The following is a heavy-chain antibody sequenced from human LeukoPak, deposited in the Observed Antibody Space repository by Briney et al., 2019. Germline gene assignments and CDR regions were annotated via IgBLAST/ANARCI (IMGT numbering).Heavy chain of an antibody. J-gene: IGHJ4*02. V-gene: IGHV3-48*03. CDR2: ISSSGSTI. CDR1: GFTFSSSE. CDR3: ARDYLVGANVEYYFDS. Sequence: GGSLRLSCAASGFTFSSSEMNWVRQAPGKGLEWVSYISSSGSTIYYADSVKGRFTISRDNSKNTLFLQMDSLRAEDTAVYFCARDYLVGANVEYYFDSWGQGTLVTVSS. D-gene: IGHD1-26*01.